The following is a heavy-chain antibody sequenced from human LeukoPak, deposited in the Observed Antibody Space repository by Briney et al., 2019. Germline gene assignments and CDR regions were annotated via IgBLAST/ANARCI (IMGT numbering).Heavy chain of an antibody. Sequence: GGSLRLSCAASGFTSSSYSMNWVRQAPGKGLEWVSYISSSSSTIYYADSVKGRFTISRDNAKNSLYLQMNSLRDEDTAVYYCARERRYCSGGSCPHFDYWGQGTLVTVSS. CDR1: GFTSSSYS. CDR3: ARERRYCSGGSCPHFDY. CDR2: ISSSSSTI. V-gene: IGHV3-48*02. J-gene: IGHJ4*02. D-gene: IGHD2-15*01.